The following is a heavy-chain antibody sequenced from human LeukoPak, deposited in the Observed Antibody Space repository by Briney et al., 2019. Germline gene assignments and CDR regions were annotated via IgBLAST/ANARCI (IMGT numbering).Heavy chain of an antibody. D-gene: IGHD2-2*01. CDR3: ARDGTSTEDY. J-gene: IGHJ4*02. Sequence: ASVKVSCKTSGYTFSNFGINWVRQAPGQGLEWMGWISGNNDNPNYGQKFQGRFTVTTDSSTSTAYMELRNLTFDDTAVYYCARDGTSTEDYWGQGALVTVSS. CDR2: ISGNNDNP. CDR1: GYTFSNFG. V-gene: IGHV1-18*01.